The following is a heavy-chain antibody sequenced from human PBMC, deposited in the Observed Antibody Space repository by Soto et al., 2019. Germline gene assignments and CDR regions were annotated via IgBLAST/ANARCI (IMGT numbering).Heavy chain of an antibody. J-gene: IGHJ4*02. CDR1: GFIFSSFG. Sequence: PGGSLRLSXAAPGFIFSSFGMHCVRQAPGKGLEWVAHIWYDGSNTYYADSVKGRFTISRDNSRNTLYLQMNSLRAEDTAVYHCVRDLLGSGGHFDYWGQGPPVTVSS. D-gene: IGHD7-27*01. V-gene: IGHV3-33*01. CDR2: IWYDGSNT. CDR3: VRDLLGSGGHFDY.